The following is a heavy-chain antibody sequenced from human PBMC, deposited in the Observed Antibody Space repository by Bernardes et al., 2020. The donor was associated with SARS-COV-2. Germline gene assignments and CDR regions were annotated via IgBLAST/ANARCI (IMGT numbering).Heavy chain of an antibody. V-gene: IGHV1-2*02. J-gene: IGHJ4*02. D-gene: IGHD2-21*01. CDR1: GYTFSDYY. Sequence: ASVKVSCTASGYTFSDYYIHWLRQAPGQGLAWMGWISPKSGSTNHAQKFQGRVTFTRDTSLSTAYIALSSLRSDDPAVYYCARTFYYDRGGDSLFDLWGQGTPVNVSS. CDR3: ARTFYYDRGGDSLFDL. CDR2: ISPKSGST.